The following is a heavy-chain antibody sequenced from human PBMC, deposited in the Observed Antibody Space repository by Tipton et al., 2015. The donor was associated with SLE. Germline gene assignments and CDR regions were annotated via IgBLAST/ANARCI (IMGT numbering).Heavy chain of an antibody. CDR3: ARNLGEHYYDGMDV. V-gene: IGHV3-23*01. CDR1: GFPLINSA. CDR2: VTTSAYGT. D-gene: IGHD3-16*01. Sequence: SLRLSCAASGFPLINSAMAWFRQAPGKGLEWVSAVTTSAYGTFYADSVKGRFTISRDNSKNTLYLQMNSLRGEDTALYYCARNLGEHYYDGMDVWGQGTTVTVSS. J-gene: IGHJ6*02.